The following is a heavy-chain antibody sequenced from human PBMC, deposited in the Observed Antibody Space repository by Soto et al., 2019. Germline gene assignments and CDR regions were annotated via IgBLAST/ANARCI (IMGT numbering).Heavy chain of an antibody. CDR1: GFIFSNFG. CDR2: IWYDGSNK. J-gene: IGHJ4*02. Sequence: GGSLRLSCAASGFIFSNFGMHWVRQAPGKGLEWVAVIWYDGSNKKYADSVKGRFTISRDNSKSTLFLEMDSLRVEDTAVYYCARDPGGERRPFDYWGQGTLVTVSS. CDR3: ARDPGGERRPFDY. V-gene: IGHV3-33*01. D-gene: IGHD1-1*01.